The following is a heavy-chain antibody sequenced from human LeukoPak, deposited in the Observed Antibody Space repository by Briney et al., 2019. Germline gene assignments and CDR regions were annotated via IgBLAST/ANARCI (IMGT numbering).Heavy chain of an antibody. CDR2: IYPGDSDT. Sequence: GESLKISCKGSGYSFTSYWIGWVRQMPGKGLEWMGIIYPGDSDTRYSPSFQGQVTISADKSISTTYLQWSSLKASDTAMYYCARQASSSGWSYYYMDVWGKGTTVTVSS. V-gene: IGHV5-51*01. CDR1: GYSFTSYW. D-gene: IGHD6-19*01. CDR3: ARQASSSGWSYYYMDV. J-gene: IGHJ6*03.